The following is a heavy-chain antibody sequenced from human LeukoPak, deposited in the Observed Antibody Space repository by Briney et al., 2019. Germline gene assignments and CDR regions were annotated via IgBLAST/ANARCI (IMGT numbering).Heavy chain of an antibody. CDR3: AEDIVGNGRRFDP. CDR1: GGSISSSSYY. V-gene: IGHV4-39*01. Sequence: PSETLSLTCTASGGSISSSSYYWGWIRPPPGKGREWIVSVYYSGRTYYNPSLTSRATISVNTSTNQFSLKLSSVPAAATVVFCGAEDIVGNGRRFDPWGQGTLVTVSS. D-gene: IGHD2-15*01. CDR2: VYYSGRT. J-gene: IGHJ5*02.